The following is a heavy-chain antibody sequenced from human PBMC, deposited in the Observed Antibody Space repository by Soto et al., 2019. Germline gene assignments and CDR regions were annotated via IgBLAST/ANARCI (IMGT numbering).Heavy chain of an antibody. Sequence: QVQLQESGPGLVKPSGTLSLTCAVSGGSLSSSSWWTWVRQPPGKGLEWIGEIFESGATNYNPSLKIRLTMSVDKSKTQFSLNLSSLTAADTAVYFCTTSHAGELKIWGQGTLVTVSA. D-gene: IGHD1-7*01. J-gene: IGHJ4*02. CDR1: GGSLSSSSW. V-gene: IGHV4-4*02. CDR3: TTSHAGELKI. CDR2: IFESGAT.